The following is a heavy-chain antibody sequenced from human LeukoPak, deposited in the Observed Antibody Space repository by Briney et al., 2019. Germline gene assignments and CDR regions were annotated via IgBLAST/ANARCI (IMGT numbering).Heavy chain of an antibody. CDR3: ARGLASGWVDY. Sequence: SETLSLTCAVYGGSFSGYYWSWIRQSPGKGLEWIGENTHSGITDYNPSLESRVTISVDTSKHQFSLNLNSVTAADTAVYYCARGLASGWVDYWGQGTLVTVSS. CDR2: NTHSGIT. D-gene: IGHD6-19*01. V-gene: IGHV4-34*01. J-gene: IGHJ4*02. CDR1: GGSFSGYY.